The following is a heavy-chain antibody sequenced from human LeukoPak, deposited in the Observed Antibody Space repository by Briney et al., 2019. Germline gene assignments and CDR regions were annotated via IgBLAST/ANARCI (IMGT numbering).Heavy chain of an antibody. CDR1: GFSLSGYW. CDR2: NNGDGSTT. D-gene: IGHD2-15*01. Sequence: GGSLRLSCVASGFSLSGYWMYWVRQAPGKGLMYISRNNGDGSTTNYAGVVKGRFTMSRDNVKNTLYLQMNSLRVEDTAVYYCARDPRNVGLAPWGQGTLVTVSS. J-gene: IGHJ5*02. V-gene: IGHV3-74*01. CDR3: ARDPRNVGLAP.